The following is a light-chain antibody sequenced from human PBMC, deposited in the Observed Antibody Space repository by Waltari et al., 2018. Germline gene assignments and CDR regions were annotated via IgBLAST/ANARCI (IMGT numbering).Light chain of an antibody. CDR2: EDS. CDR1: SGSLASNY. Sequence: FLLTQPHSVSESPGKTVTISCTRTSGSLASNYVPWSQQRPGSAPTTVIFEDSQRPSGVPDRFSGSVDISSNSASLTISGLETEDEADYYCQSYDGSNPVVFGGGTKLTVL. V-gene: IGLV6-57*03. J-gene: IGLJ3*02. CDR3: QSYDGSNPVV.